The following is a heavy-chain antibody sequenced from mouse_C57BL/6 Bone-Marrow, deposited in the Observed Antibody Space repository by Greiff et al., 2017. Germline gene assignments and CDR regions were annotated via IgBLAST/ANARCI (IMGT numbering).Heavy chain of an antibody. CDR2: IDPENGDT. CDR3: TTRYPWFSY. Sequence: VQLQQSGAELVRPGASVKLSCTASGFNIKDDYMHWVKQRPEQGLEWIGWIDPENGDTEYASKFQGKATITADTSSNTAYLQLSSLTSEDTAVYFRTTRYPWFSYWGQGTLVPVSA. CDR1: GFNIKDDY. J-gene: IGHJ3*01. D-gene: IGHD2-14*01. V-gene: IGHV14-4*01.